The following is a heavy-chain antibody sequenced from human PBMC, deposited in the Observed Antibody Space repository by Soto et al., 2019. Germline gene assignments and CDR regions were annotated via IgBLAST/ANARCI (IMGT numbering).Heavy chain of an antibody. CDR3: AKGKQLGDYYYYYGMDV. CDR2: ISYDGSNK. Sequence: GGSLRLSCAASGFTFSSYGMHWVRQAPGKGLEWVAVISYDGSNKYYADSVKGRFTISRDNSKNTLYLQMNSLRAEDTAVYYCAKGKQLGDYYYYYGMDVWGQGTTVTVSS. D-gene: IGHD6-6*01. V-gene: IGHV3-30*18. J-gene: IGHJ6*02. CDR1: GFTFSSYG.